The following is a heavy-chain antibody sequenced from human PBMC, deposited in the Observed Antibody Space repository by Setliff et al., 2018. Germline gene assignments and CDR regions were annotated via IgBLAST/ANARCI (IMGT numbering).Heavy chain of an antibody. J-gene: IGHJ3*02. V-gene: IGHV5-51*01. Sequence: PGESLKISCKASGYTFSNYWIGWVRQMPGKGLEWMGIIYPGDSDTRYSPSWQGQVTISADKSISTAYLQWSSLKASDTAMYYCARQAISGSDAFDIWGQGTLVTVS. CDR1: GYTFSNYW. CDR2: IYPGDSDT. CDR3: ARQAISGSDAFDI. D-gene: IGHD3-3*01.